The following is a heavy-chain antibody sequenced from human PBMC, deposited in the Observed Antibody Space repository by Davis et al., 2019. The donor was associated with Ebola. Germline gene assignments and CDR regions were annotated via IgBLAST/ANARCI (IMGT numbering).Heavy chain of an antibody. CDR1: GFTVSSNY. J-gene: IGHJ3*02. CDR2: IRNKANSYTT. CDR3: ARESVGTAFRAFDM. D-gene: IGHD5-18*01. V-gene: IGHV3-72*01. Sequence: GESLKISCAASGFTVSSNYMSWVRQAPGQGMEWVARIRNKANSYTTEYAASVKGRFTISRDDSKNSHYLPRNSLETEDTAVYYCARESVGTAFRAFDMWGQGTMVTVSS.